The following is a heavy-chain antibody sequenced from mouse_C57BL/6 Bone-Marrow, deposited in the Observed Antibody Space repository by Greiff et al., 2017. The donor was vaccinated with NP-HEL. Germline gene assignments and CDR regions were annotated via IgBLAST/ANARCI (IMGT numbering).Heavy chain of an antibody. CDR1: GYSITSGYY. CDR2: ISYDGSN. Sequence: ESGPGLVKPSQSLSLTCSVTGYSITSGYYWNWIRQFPGNKLEWMGYISYDGSNNYNPSLKNRISITRDTSKNQFFLKLNSVTTEDTATYYCARAIYFDYWGQGTTRTVSS. V-gene: IGHV3-6*01. J-gene: IGHJ2*01. CDR3: ARAIYFDY.